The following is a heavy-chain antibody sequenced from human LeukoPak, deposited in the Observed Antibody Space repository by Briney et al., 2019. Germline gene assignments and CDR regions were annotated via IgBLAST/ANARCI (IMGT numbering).Heavy chain of an antibody. J-gene: IGHJ3*02. Sequence: VSVKVSCKASGYTFTDYYMHWVRQAPGQGLEWMGWINTNTGDTNYAQMFQGRVTMTRDTSISTAYMELTGLRSDDTAVYFCARKGGPRVNAFDIWGQGTMVTVSS. V-gene: IGHV1-2*02. CDR1: GYTFTDYY. CDR2: INTNTGDT. CDR3: ARKGGPRVNAFDI. D-gene: IGHD4-11*01.